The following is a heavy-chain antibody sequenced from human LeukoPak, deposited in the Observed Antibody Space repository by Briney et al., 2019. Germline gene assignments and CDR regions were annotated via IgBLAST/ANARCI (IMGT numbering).Heavy chain of an antibody. CDR3: ARGYYDSSGYYY. CDR1: GYTFTGYY. D-gene: IGHD3-22*01. CDR2: INPNSGGT. V-gene: IGHV1-2*06. J-gene: IGHJ4*02. Sequence: ASVKVSCKASGYTFTGYYMHWVRQAPGQGLEWMGRINPNSGGTNYAQKFQGRVTMTRDTSNSTAYMELSRLRSDDTAVYYCARGYYDSSGYYYWGQGTLVTVSS.